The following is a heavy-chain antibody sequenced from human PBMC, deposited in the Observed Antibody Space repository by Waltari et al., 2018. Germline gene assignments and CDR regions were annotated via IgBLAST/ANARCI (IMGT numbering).Heavy chain of an antibody. CDR3: ARDLGWMDV. CDR2: LYSGGYL. V-gene: IGHV3-53*01. CDR1: GVSVDNIH. J-gene: IGHJ6*02. D-gene: IGHD6-19*01. Sequence: EVQLVESGGGLIQPGGSLRRSGAASGVSVDNIHMSWVRQAPGKGLEWVSVLYSGGYLEYADSVKGRFTISRDTSTNTLYLRMNSLRADDTAVYFCARDLGWMDVWGQGTTVTVSS.